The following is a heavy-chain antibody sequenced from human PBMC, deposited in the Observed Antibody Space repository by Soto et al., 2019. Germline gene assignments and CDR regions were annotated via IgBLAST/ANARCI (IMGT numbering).Heavy chain of an antibody. CDR1: GFTFSRYA. D-gene: IGHD2-15*01. CDR2: ITGSTGNT. CDR3: AKGTRASCSGASCYPFDY. Sequence: PGGALRVSCAASGFTFSRYAMSWVRQAPGKGLEWVSAITGSTGNTYYADSVKGRFTIYRDNFKNTLYLQMNSLRAEDTAVFYCAKGTRASCSGASCYPFDYWGQGTQVTVSS. J-gene: IGHJ4*02. V-gene: IGHV3-23*01.